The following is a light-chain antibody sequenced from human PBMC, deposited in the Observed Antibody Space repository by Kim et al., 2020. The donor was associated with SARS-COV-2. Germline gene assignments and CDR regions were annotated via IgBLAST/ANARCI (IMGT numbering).Light chain of an antibody. J-gene: IGKJ2*01. CDR3: MQASHWTPT. CDR2: KVS. V-gene: IGKV2-30*01. CDR1: QSLVYSDGNIY. Sequence: DVVMTQSPLSLPVTLGQPASISCRSSQSLVYSDGNIYLHWFQQRPGQSPRRLIYKVSNRDSGVPDRFSGSGSGTVFTLKISRVEAEDVGLYYCMQASHWTPTFGQGTKLEI.